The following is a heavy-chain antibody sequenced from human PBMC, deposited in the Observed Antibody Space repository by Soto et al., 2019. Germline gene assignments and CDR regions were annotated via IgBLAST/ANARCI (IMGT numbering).Heavy chain of an antibody. V-gene: IGHV3-30*18. Sequence: GGSLRLSCTASGFPFSSYGMHWVRQAPGKGLEWVAVISYDGSNKYYADSVKGRFTISRDNSKNTLYLQMNSLRAEDTAVYYCAKDLYSSVYYYYYGMDVWGQGTTVTVSS. CDR2: ISYDGSNK. CDR3: AKDLYSSVYYYYYGMDV. J-gene: IGHJ6*02. CDR1: GFPFSSYG. D-gene: IGHD6-25*01.